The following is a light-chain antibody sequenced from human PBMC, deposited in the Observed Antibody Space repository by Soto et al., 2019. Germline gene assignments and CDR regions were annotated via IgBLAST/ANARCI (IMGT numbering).Light chain of an antibody. J-gene: IGKJ1*01. V-gene: IGKV3-20*01. CDR2: GAS. Sequence: IVMKKSPATLSVSQGERATLSCRASHSVRSSLAWYQQKPGQAPRLLIYGASSRATGIPDRFSGSGSGTDFTLTISRLEPEDFAVYYCHQYDSWTFGQGTKVDIK. CDR1: HSVRSS. CDR3: HQYDSWT.